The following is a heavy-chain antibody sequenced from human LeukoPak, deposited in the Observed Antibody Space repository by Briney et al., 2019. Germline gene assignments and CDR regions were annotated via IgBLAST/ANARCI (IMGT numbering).Heavy chain of an antibody. J-gene: IGHJ3*02. CDR3: ASFGSGSNLDAFDI. V-gene: IGHV3-21*01. Sequence: GGSLRLSCAASGFAFSAYNMNWVRQAPGRGLEWVSSIHITSDWVYYADSVKGRFTISRDNAKNSLYLQMNSLRDEDTAVYYCASFGSGSNLDAFDIWGQGTMVTVST. CDR2: IHITSDWV. D-gene: IGHD3-10*01. CDR1: GFAFSAYN.